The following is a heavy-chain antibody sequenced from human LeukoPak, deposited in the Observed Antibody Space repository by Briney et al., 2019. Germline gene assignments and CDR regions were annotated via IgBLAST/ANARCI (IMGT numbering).Heavy chain of an antibody. CDR2: ISGSGGST. D-gene: IGHD3-10*01. Sequence: GGSLRLSCAASGFTFNNYAMSWVRQAPGKGLEWVSAISGSGGSTYYADSVKGRFTISRDISKNTLYLQMNSLRAEDTAVYYCAKQLRRITMVRGVINTLDYFDYWGQGTLVTVSS. CDR1: GFTFNNYA. CDR3: AKQLRRITMVRGVINTLDYFDY. V-gene: IGHV3-23*01. J-gene: IGHJ4*02.